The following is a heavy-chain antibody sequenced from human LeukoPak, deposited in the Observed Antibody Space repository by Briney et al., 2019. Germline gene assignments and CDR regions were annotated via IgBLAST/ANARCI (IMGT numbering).Heavy chain of an antibody. V-gene: IGHV3-23*01. J-gene: IGHJ4*02. CDR2: LIDSGTST. D-gene: IGHD5-12*01. CDR1: GFTFSTYA. CDR3: AKQVAAPGPIDY. Sequence: GGSLRLSCAASGFTFSTYAMSWVRQAPGKGLEWLSALIDSGTSTFYADSVKGRFTISRDNSRNTLYLHMDSLRAEDTAVYYCAKQVAAPGPIDYWGQGTLVTVSS.